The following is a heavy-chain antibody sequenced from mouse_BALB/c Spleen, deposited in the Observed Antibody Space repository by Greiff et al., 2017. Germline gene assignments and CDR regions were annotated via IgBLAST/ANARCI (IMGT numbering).Heavy chain of an antibody. V-gene: IGHV5-9*03. CDR2: ISSGGGNT. D-gene: IGHD1-1*02. Sequence: EVNLVESGGGLVKPGGSLKLSCAASGFTFSSYTMSWVRQTPEKRLEWVATISSGGGNTYYPDSVKGRFTISRDNAKNNLYLQMSSLRSEDTALYYCARYGGNYRYAMDYWGQGTSVTVSS. J-gene: IGHJ4*01. CDR1: GFTFSSYT. CDR3: ARYGGNYRYAMDY.